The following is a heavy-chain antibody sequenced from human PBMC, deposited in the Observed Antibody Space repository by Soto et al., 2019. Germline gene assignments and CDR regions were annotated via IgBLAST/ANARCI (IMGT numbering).Heavy chain of an antibody. Sequence: RGESLKISCKGSVYSFTSYWIGWVRQMPGKGLEWMGIIYPGDSDTRYSPSFQGQVTISADKSISTAYLQWSSLKASDTAMYYCARLLTMPEPDAFDIWGQGTMVTVSS. CDR1: VYSFTSYW. V-gene: IGHV5-51*01. CDR2: IYPGDSDT. D-gene: IGHD3-10*01. J-gene: IGHJ3*02. CDR3: ARLLTMPEPDAFDI.